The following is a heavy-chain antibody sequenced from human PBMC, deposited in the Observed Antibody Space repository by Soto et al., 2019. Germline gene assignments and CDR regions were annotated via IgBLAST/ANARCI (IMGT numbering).Heavy chain of an antibody. CDR1: GYTFTSYA. CDR2: INAGNGNT. J-gene: IGHJ4*02. D-gene: IGHD2-21*02. CDR3: ARSIVEVTALDD. V-gene: IGHV1-3*01. Sequence: ASVKVSCKASGYTFTSYAMHWVRQAPGQRLEWMGWINAGNGNTKYSQKFQGRVTITRDTSASTAYMELSSLRSEDTAVYYCARSIVEVTALDDWGQGPLVTVSS.